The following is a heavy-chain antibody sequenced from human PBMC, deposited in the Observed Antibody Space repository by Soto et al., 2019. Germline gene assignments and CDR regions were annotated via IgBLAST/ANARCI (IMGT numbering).Heavy chain of an antibody. D-gene: IGHD1-26*01. CDR2: MQPSTGRT. V-gene: IGHV1-8*01. CDR1: GYSFTSLD. J-gene: IGHJ4*02. CDR3: ARGVSAGVDY. Sequence: GASVKVSCKASGYSFTSLDINWVRQTAGQGLEWMGWMQPSTGRTGYAQKLQGRVTMTRDTSINTAYMELTTLTSDDTAFYYCARGVSAGVDYCGQGTLVTVSS.